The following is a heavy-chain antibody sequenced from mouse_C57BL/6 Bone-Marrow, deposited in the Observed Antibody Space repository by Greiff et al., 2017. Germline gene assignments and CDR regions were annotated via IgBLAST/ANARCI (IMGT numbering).Heavy chain of an antibody. J-gene: IGHJ4*01. CDR2: INYDGSST. CDR1: GFTFSDYY. CDR3: AREGWLLSYAMDY. Sequence: EVQLVESEGGLVQPGSSMKLSCTASGFTFSDYYMAWVRQVPEKGLEWVANINYDGSSTYYLDSLKSRFIISRDNAKNILYLQMSSLKSEDTATYYSAREGWLLSYAMDYWGQGTSVTVSS. V-gene: IGHV5-16*01. D-gene: IGHD2-3*01.